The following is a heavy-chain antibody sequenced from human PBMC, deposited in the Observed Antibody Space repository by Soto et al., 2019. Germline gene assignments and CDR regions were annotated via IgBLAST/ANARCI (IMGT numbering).Heavy chain of an antibody. CDR3: ARDTYCGGDCYSRYFQH. J-gene: IGHJ1*01. Sequence: ASVKVSCKASGYTFTSYYMHWVRQAPGQGLEWMGWMNPNSGNTGYAQKFQGRVTMTRNTSISTAYMELSSLRSEDTAVYYCARDTYCGGDCYSRYFQHWGQGTLVTVSS. CDR1: GYTFTSYY. D-gene: IGHD2-21*02. V-gene: IGHV1-8*02. CDR2: MNPNSGNT.